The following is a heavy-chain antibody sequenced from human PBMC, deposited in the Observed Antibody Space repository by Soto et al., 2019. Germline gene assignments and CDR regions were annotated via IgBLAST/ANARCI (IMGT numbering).Heavy chain of an antibody. Sequence: EVQLVESGGGLIQPGGSLRLSCAVSGFTVSNNYMSWVRQAPGKGLEGVSVIYSGGYTAYGDSVKGRFTISRDNSKTPLYLQRNSLGADAPAVFSWATQPGGGGYWGQGTLVTVSS. D-gene: IGHD3-10*01. CDR3: ATQPGGGGY. V-gene: IGHV3-53*01. J-gene: IGHJ4*02. CDR1: GFTVSNNY. CDR2: IYSGGYT.